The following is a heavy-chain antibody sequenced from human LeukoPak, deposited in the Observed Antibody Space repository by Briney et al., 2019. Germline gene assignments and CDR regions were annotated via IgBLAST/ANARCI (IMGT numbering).Heavy chain of an antibody. CDR2: ISAYNGNT. D-gene: IGHD5-12*01. V-gene: IGHV1-18*04. CDR1: GYTFTGYY. Sequence: GASVKVSCKASGYTFTGYYMHWVRQAPGQGLEWMGWISAYNGNTNYAQKLQGRVTMTTDTSTSTAYMELRSLRSDDTAVYYCARAPRPITYYFDYWGQGTLVTVSS. J-gene: IGHJ4*02. CDR3: ARAPRPITYYFDY.